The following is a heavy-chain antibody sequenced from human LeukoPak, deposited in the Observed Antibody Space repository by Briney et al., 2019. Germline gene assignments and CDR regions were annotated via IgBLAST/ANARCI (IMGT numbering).Heavy chain of an antibody. Sequence: GGSLRHSCAASGFTFSDYYMSWIRQAPGKGLEWVSYISSSGSTIYYADSVKGRFTISRDNAKNSLYLQMNSLRAEDTAVYYCATRNWNYDLLIDYWGQGTLVTVSS. CDR2: ISSSGSTI. CDR1: GFTFSDYY. CDR3: ATRNWNYDLLIDY. V-gene: IGHV3-11*01. J-gene: IGHJ4*02. D-gene: IGHD1-7*01.